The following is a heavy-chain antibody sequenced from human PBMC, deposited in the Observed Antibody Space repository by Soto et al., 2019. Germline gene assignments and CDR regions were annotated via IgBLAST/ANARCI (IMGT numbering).Heavy chain of an antibody. Sequence: EVQLVESGGGLVQPGGSLKLSCAASGYTFSGYAMHWVRQASGKGLEWVGRIRSKANSYATAYAASVKGRFTISRDDSKNTAYLQMNSLKTEDTAVYYCTRHQLAYGDYYFDYWGQGTLVTVSS. CDR3: TRHQLAYGDYYFDY. CDR2: IRSKANSYAT. CDR1: GYTFSGYA. V-gene: IGHV3-73*01. D-gene: IGHD4-17*01. J-gene: IGHJ4*02.